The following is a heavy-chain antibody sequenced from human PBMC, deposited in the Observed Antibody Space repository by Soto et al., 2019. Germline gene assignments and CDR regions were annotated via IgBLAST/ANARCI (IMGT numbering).Heavy chain of an antibody. CDR3: ARRVVAAKGIHAEYFQH. V-gene: IGHV1-69*12. J-gene: IGHJ1*01. Sequence: QVQLVQSGAEVKKPGSSVKVSCKASGGTFSSYAISWVRQAPGQGLEWMGGIIPIFGTANYAQKFQVRVTITADESTSTAYMELSSRRSEDTAVYYCARRVVAAKGIHAEYFQHWGQGTLVTVSS. D-gene: IGHD2-15*01. CDR1: GGTFSSYA. CDR2: IIPIFGTA.